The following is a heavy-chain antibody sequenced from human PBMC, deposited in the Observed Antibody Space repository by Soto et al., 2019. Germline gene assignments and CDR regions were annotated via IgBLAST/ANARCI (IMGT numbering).Heavy chain of an antibody. D-gene: IGHD3-10*01. J-gene: IGHJ4*02. V-gene: IGHV4-31*03. CDR3: GRSFMVGGVENDY. CDR2: IYYSGST. Sequence: PSETLSLTCTVSGGSISSGGYYWSWIRQHPGKGLEWIGYIYYSGSTYYNPSLKSRVTISVDTSKNSFSLKRSSVPAGDTAVYYCGRSFMVGGVENDYGGQEPRVPVPS. CDR1: GGSISSGGYY.